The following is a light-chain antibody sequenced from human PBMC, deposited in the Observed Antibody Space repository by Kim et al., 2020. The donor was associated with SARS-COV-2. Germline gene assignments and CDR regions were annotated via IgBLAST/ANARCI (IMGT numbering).Light chain of an antibody. Sequence: ASVGDRVNMTCRASQDIRNALGWYQQNPGRAPKRLIYGASSLQSGVPSRFSGSGYETEFTLTISSVQPEDFATYFCLQHSTYPITFGQGTRLEIK. CDR1: QDIRNA. J-gene: IGKJ5*01. CDR2: GAS. V-gene: IGKV1-17*01. CDR3: LQHSTYPIT.